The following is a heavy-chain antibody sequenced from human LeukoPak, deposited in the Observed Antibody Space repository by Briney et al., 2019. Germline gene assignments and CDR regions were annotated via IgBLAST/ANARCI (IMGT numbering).Heavy chain of an antibody. CDR2: VSAYNGNT. CDR3: ARDYVHNWNYVPHTWFDP. J-gene: IGHJ5*02. CDR1: GYTFTSYG. D-gene: IGHD1-7*01. Sequence: ASVKVSCKASGYTFTSYGISWVRQAPGQGLEWMGWVSAYNGNTNYAQKLQGRVTMTTDTSTSTAYMELRSLRSDDTAVYYCARDYVHNWNYVPHTWFDPWGQGTLVTVSS. V-gene: IGHV1-18*01.